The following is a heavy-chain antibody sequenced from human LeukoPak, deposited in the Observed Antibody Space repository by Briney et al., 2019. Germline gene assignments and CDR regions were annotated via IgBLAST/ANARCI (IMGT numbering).Heavy chain of an antibody. CDR2: IKNDGSEE. CDR1: GFTFSDSG. Sequence: GGSLRLSCIASGFTFSDSGKSWVRKAPGKGLEWVADIKNDGSEEDYVDSVKGRFTVSRDNSKNSLYLQMDSLRTEDSAVYYCETYTNWVAGDVWGQGTTVSVSS. J-gene: IGHJ6*02. CDR3: ETYTNWVAGDV. V-gene: IGHV3-7*01. D-gene: IGHD7-27*01.